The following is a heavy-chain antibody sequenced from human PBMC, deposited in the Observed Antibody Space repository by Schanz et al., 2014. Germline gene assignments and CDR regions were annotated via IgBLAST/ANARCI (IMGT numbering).Heavy chain of an antibody. CDR1: GFTFSSHW. J-gene: IGHJ4*02. CDR2: INSVGSNT. D-gene: IGHD1-26*01. Sequence: DVHLLESGGGLVQPGGSLRLSCAASGFTFSSHWMHWVRQDPGKGLVWVARINSVGSNTDYADSVTGRFTISRDNAKNTLYLQMNTLRAEDTAVYYCARSRSGFYFDYWGQGTLVTVSS. V-gene: IGHV3-74*01. CDR3: ARSRSGFYFDY.